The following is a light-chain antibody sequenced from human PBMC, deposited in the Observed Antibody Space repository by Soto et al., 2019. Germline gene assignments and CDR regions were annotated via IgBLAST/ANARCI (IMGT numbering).Light chain of an antibody. Sequence: EIVLTQSPGTLSLSPGERATLSCRPSQSVSSSYLAWYQQKPGQAPRLLLYGASTRATGIPVRFSGSGFGTEFTLTISSMQSEDFAVYYCQQYYSTPPYFGGGTKVDIK. CDR1: QSVSSSY. J-gene: IGKJ4*01. V-gene: IGKV3-20*01. CDR2: GAS. CDR3: QQYYSTPPY.